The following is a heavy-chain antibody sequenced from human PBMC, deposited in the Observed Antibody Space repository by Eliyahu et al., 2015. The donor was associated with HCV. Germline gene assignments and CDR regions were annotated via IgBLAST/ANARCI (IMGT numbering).Heavy chain of an antibody. CDR2: IYYHGST. J-gene: IGHJ4*02. CDR1: GASIGSYY. Sequence: QVQLQESGPGLVXPSETLSLTCTVSGASIGSYYWGWIRQPPGKGLEWIGYIYYHGSTIYNPSLKSRVTISVDTSKNQFSLRVNSVTAADTAIYFCARAVGYSSALYYFDNWGQGTLVTVSS. CDR3: ARAVGYSSALYYFDN. D-gene: IGHD5-18*01. V-gene: IGHV4-59*01.